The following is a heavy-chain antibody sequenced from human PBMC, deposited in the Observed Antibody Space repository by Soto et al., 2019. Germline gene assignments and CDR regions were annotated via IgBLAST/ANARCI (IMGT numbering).Heavy chain of an antibody. V-gene: IGHV1-18*01. J-gene: IGHJ6*02. CDR3: AKEVWSGPMDV. CDR2: ISAYNGNT. CDR1: GYTFTSYG. D-gene: IGHD3-3*01. Sequence: ASVKVSCKAPGYTFTSYGISWVRQAPGQGLEWMGWISAYNGNTNYADSVKGRFTISRDNSKNTLYLQMNSLRAEDTAVYYCAKEVWSGPMDVWGQGTTVTVS.